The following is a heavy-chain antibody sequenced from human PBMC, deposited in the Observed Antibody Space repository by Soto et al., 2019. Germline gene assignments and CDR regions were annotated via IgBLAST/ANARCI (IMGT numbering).Heavy chain of an antibody. Sequence: EVQVVESGGDLVQPGGSLRLSCAASGFSVPDNYMNWVRQAPGKGLEWVSIIDIGGNTYYADSVKDRFTISRDNSRNTLYLDMVSLRSEDTAVYYCARGLGSTGYLGREHYFDYWGQGTLVTVSP. CDR3: ARGLGSTGYLGREHYFDY. CDR1: GFSVPDNY. D-gene: IGHD2-2*01. CDR2: IDIGGNT. V-gene: IGHV3-66*01. J-gene: IGHJ4*02.